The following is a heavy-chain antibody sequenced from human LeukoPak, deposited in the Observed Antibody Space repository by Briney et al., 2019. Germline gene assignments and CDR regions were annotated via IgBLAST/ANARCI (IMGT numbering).Heavy chain of an antibody. D-gene: IGHD3-3*01. J-gene: IGHJ3*01. Sequence: KPGGSLRLSCAASGFTFSSYSMNWVRQAPGKGLEGVSSISSSSSYIYYADSVKGRFTISRDNAKNSLYLHMNSLRAEDTAVYYCARAGIWSGYPGGGAFDVWGQGTMVTVTS. CDR3: ARAGIWSGYPGGGAFDV. V-gene: IGHV3-21*01. CDR1: GFTFSSYS. CDR2: ISSSSSYI.